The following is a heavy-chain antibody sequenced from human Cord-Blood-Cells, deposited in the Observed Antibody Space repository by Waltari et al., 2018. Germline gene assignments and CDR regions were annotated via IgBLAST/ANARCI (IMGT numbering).Heavy chain of an antibody. V-gene: IGHV4-34*01. Sequence: QVQLQQWGAGLLKPLETLSLTCAVYGGSFSGYYWSWIRQPPGKGLEWIGENNHSGSTNSNPPVRRCVTISVDPSKNQFSLKLGSVTAAYMAVYYCARGPTQRDGYNDYWGQGTLVTVSS. J-gene: IGHJ4*02. CDR3: ARGPTQRDGYNDY. CDR2: NNHSGST. D-gene: IGHD5-12*01. CDR1: GGSFSGYY.